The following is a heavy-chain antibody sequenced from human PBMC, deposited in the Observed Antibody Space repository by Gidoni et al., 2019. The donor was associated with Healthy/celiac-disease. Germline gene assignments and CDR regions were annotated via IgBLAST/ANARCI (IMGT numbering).Heavy chain of an antibody. J-gene: IGHJ1*01. CDR1: CGSHRSSSYY. Sequence: QLQLQESGPGLVKPSETLSLTCTVSCGSHRSSSYYWGWIRQPPGKGLEWLGSIYYSGSTYYNPSLKSRVTISVDTSKNQFSLKLSSVTAADTAVYYCARPGTYDFWSGYREYFQHWGQGTLVTVSS. CDR3: ARPGTYDFWSGYREYFQH. V-gene: IGHV4-39*01. D-gene: IGHD3-3*01. CDR2: IYYSGST.